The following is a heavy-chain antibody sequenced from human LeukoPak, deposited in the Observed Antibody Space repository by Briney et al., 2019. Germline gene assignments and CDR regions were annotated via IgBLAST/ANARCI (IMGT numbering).Heavy chain of an antibody. J-gene: IGHJ4*02. D-gene: IGHD3-22*01. CDR3: ARDNSSGYYALDY. CDR1: GFTFSSYS. Sequence: GGSLRLSCAASGFTFSSYSMNWVRQAPGKGLEWVSSISSSSSYIYYADSVKGRFTISRDNAKNSLYLRMNSLRAEDTAVYYCARDNSSGYYALDYWGQGTLVTVSS. V-gene: IGHV3-21*01. CDR2: ISSSSSYI.